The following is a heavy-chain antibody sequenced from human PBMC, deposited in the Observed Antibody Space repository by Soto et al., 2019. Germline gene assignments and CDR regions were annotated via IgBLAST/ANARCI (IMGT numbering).Heavy chain of an antibody. V-gene: IGHV1-69*01. CDR1: GGTFSSYA. D-gene: IGHD4-17*01. CDR3: AISPLGGKGGDYLYYYYYGMDV. J-gene: IGHJ6*02. CDR2: IIPIFGTA. Sequence: QVQLVQSGAEVKKPGSSVKVSCKASGGTFSSYAISWVRQAPGQGLEWMGGIIPIFGTANYAQKFQGRVTITADESTSTAYMELSSLISEDTAVYYCAISPLGGKGGDYLYYYYYGMDVWGQGTTVTVSS.